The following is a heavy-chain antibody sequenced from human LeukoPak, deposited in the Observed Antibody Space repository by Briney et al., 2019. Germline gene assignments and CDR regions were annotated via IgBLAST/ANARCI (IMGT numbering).Heavy chain of an antibody. V-gene: IGHV3-73*01. J-gene: IGHJ4*02. CDR2: IRSKANSYAT. CDR3: TSGLSVRRSNNTPVDY. D-gene: IGHD1-1*01. Sequence: GTLRLSCTASGFTFSGSAMHWVRQASGKGLEWVGRIRSKANSYATVYAASVKGRFTISRDDSKNTAYLQMNSLKTEDTAVYYCTSGLSVRRSNNTPVDYWGQGTLVTVSS. CDR1: GFTFSGSA.